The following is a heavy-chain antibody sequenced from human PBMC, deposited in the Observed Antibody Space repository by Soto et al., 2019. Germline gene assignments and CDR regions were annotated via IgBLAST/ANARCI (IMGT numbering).Heavy chain of an antibody. CDR3: ARPREAFDY. Sequence: GGSLRLSCAASGSTFSNFGMHWVRQAPGKGLEWVAFIWYDGSEKYSADSVQGRFTISRDNSKNTLYLQMNSLRAEDTAIYYCARPREAFDYWGQGTLVTVSS. V-gene: IGHV3-33*01. CDR1: GSTFSNFG. D-gene: IGHD1-26*01. CDR2: IWYDGSEK. J-gene: IGHJ4*02.